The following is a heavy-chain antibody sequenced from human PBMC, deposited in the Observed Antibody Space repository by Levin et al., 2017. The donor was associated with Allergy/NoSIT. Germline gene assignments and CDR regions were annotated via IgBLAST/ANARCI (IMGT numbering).Heavy chain of an antibody. CDR3: AKDPSSGWGLPDWFDP. CDR2: ISYDGSNK. Sequence: GESLKISCAASGFTFSSYGMHWVRQAPGKGLEWVAVISYDGSNKYYAGSVKGRFTISRDNSKNTLYLQMNSLRAEDTAVYYCAKDPSSGWGLPDWFDPWGQGTLVTVSS. J-gene: IGHJ5*02. CDR1: GFTFSSYG. D-gene: IGHD6-19*01. V-gene: IGHV3-30*18.